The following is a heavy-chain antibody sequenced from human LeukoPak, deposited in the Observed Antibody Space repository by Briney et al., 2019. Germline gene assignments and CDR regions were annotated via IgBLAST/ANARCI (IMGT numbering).Heavy chain of an antibody. Sequence: GGSLRLSCAASGFTFSSYSMNWVRQAPGKGLEWVSYISSSSSTIYYADSVKGRFTISRDNAKNSLYLQMNSLRAEDTALYYCAKDMYYDILTGYCAFDIWGQGTMVTVSS. J-gene: IGHJ3*02. CDR1: GFTFSSYS. CDR2: ISSSSSTI. CDR3: AKDMYYDILTGYCAFDI. V-gene: IGHV3-48*01. D-gene: IGHD3-9*01.